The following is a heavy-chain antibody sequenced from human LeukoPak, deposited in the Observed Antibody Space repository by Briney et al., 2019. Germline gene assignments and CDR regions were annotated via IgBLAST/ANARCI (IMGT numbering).Heavy chain of an antibody. D-gene: IGHD2-15*01. CDR2: ISGSGGST. Sequence: GASLRLSCAASGFTFSSYAVSWVRQAPGKGLEWVSAISGSGGSTYYADSVKGRFTISRDNSKNTLYLQMSSLRAEDTAVYYCAKTPGCSGGSCPPFYFDYWGQGTLVTVSS. CDR3: AKTPGCSGGSCPPFYFDY. J-gene: IGHJ4*02. CDR1: GFTFSSYA. V-gene: IGHV3-23*01.